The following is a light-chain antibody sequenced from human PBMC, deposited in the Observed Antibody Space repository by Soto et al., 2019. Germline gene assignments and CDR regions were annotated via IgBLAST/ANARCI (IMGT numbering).Light chain of an antibody. V-gene: IGKV3-20*01. CDR2: GAS. J-gene: IGKJ1*01. CDR1: QSVSSSY. CDR3: QQYGSLPWT. Sequence: EIVLTQSPGTLSLSPGERATLSCRASQSVSSSYLAWYQQKLGQAPRLLIYGASSRATGLPDRFSGSGSGTGFTLTISRLEPDDFAVYYCQQYGSLPWTFGQGTKVEIK.